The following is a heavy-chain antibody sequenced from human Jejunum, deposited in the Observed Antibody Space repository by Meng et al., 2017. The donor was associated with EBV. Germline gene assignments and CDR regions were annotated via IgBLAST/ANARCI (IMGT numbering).Heavy chain of an antibody. Sequence: QEQLVQYGAEVKKPGASGKVSCKASGYTFTTHHINWVRQATGQGLEYMGWMSPDNGDTGYAQNFQGRLTMTRDTSISTAYMELSSLTSDDTAVYYCARGDGYNLYWGQGTLVTVSS. V-gene: IGHV1-8*01. D-gene: IGHD5-24*01. J-gene: IGHJ4*02. CDR2: MSPDNGDT. CDR1: GYTFTTHH. CDR3: ARGDGYNLY.